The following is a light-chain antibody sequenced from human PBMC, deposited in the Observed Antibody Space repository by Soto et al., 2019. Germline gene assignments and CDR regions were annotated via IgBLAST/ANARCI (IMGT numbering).Light chain of an antibody. Sequence: DIQMTQSPSSVSASVGDRVTITCRASQSIDTYLNWYQQKPGKAPKVLIYGTSTLQTGVASRFSGGGSGTDFTLTISSLQVEDSAIYYCQENYTKFTFGPGTKVDIK. J-gene: IGKJ3*01. CDR2: GTS. V-gene: IGKV1-39*01. CDR3: QENYTKFT. CDR1: QSIDTY.